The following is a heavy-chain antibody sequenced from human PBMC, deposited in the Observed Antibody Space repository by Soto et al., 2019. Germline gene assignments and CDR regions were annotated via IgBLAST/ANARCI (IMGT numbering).Heavy chain of an antibody. Sequence: SETLSLTCAVSGHSISSGYCWGWIRQPPGKGLEWIGSFYHSGSTYYNPSLKSRVTISVDTSKNQFSLKLSSVTAADTAVYYCARGEYYGSGNYFDYWGQGTLVTVSS. CDR1: GHSISSGYC. CDR2: FYHSGST. D-gene: IGHD3-10*01. V-gene: IGHV4-38-2*01. CDR3: ARGEYYGSGNYFDY. J-gene: IGHJ4*02.